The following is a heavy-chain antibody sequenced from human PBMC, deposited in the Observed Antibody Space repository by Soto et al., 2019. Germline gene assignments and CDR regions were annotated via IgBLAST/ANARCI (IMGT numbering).Heavy chain of an antibody. CDR2: INGDGSTA. CDR1: GFNFNFYW. D-gene: IGHD2-15*01. CDR3: VRVYSSALEGADTLACWFDP. Sequence: EVLLVESGGGLVQPGGSLRLSCAASGFNFNFYWMHWVRQAPGKGLVWVSRINGDGSTADYADSVKGRFTISRDNAKNRVYLQIASLRVEDTAVYYCVRVYSSALEGADTLACWFDPWGQGTMVTVSS. V-gene: IGHV3-74*01. J-gene: IGHJ5*02.